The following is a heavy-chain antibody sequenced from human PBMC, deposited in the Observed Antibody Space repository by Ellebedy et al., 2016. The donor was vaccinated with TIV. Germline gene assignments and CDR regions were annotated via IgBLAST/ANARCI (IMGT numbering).Heavy chain of an antibody. CDR3: TTERTGDRWY. V-gene: IGHV3-15*07. J-gene: IGHJ4*02. Sequence: GESLKIPCAASGFNFVNAWMSLVRQAPGKGLELVGRIKSKIAGGTTDYPAPVKGRFTISRDDSTNTLYLQMDSLNTEDTAVYYCTTERTGDRWYWGQGTLVTVSS. CDR2: IKSKIAGGTT. CDR1: GFNFVNAW. D-gene: IGHD7-27*01.